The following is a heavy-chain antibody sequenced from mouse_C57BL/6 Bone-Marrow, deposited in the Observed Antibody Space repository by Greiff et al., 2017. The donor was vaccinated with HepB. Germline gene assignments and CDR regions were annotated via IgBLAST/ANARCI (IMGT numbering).Heavy chain of an antibody. CDR3: AIDPLYYYGSSSGAMDY. CDR2: ISDGGSYT. CDR1: GFTFSSYA. V-gene: IGHV5-4*01. D-gene: IGHD1-1*01. J-gene: IGHJ4*01. Sequence: EVLLVESGGGLVKPGGSLKLSCAASGFTFSSYAMSWVRQTPEKRLEWVATISDGGSYTYYPDNVKGRFTISRDNAKNNLYLQMSHQKSEDTAMYYWAIDPLYYYGSSSGAMDYWGQGTSVTVSS.